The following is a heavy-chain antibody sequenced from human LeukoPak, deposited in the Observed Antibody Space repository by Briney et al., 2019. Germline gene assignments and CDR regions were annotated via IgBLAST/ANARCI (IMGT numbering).Heavy chain of an antibody. V-gene: IGHV3-21*01. Sequence: GGSLRLSCAASGFTFSSYSMNWVRQAPGKGLEWVSSISSSSSYIYYADSVKGRFTISRDNAKNSLYLQMNSLRAEDTAVYYCARLLWFGEGDYDYWGQGTLVTVSS. CDR2: ISSSSSYI. CDR3: ARLLWFGEGDYDY. D-gene: IGHD3-10*01. CDR1: GFTFSSYS. J-gene: IGHJ4*02.